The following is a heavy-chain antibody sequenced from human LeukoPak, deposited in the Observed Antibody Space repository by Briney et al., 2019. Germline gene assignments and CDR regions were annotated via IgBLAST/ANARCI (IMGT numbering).Heavy chain of an antibody. Sequence: HSGGSLRLSCAASGLTFSSYWMSWVRQAPGKGLEWVANIKQDGSEKYYVDSVKGRFTISRDNAKNSLYLQMNSLRAEDTAVYYCARYDILTGYDLYFDYWGQGALVTVSS. V-gene: IGHV3-7*01. J-gene: IGHJ4*02. CDR3: ARYDILTGYDLYFDY. CDR2: IKQDGSEK. CDR1: GLTFSSYW. D-gene: IGHD3-9*01.